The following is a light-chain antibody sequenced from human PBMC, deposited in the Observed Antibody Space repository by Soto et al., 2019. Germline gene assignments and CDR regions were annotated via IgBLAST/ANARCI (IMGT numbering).Light chain of an antibody. Sequence: ENVLTQSPGTLSLSPGERATLSCRASQSVRNNYLAWYQQKPGQAPRLLIYDASSRATGIPDRFSGGGSGTDFTLTISRLEPEDFAVYYCQQYNNWPFGPGTKVDIK. J-gene: IGKJ3*01. CDR2: DAS. V-gene: IGKV3-20*01. CDR3: QQYNNWP. CDR1: QSVRNNY.